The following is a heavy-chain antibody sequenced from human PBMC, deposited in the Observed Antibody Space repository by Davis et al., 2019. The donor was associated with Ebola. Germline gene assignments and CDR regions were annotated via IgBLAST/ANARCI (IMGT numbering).Heavy chain of an antibody. CDR2: ISNSGSSI. Sequence: GGSLRLSCAASGFIFSSYSINWVRQAPGKGLEWVSYISNSGSSIYYADSVKGRFTISRDNAKNSLYLQMSRLRHEDTAVYYCARGLWEEFDQWGQGTPVTVSS. D-gene: IGHD1-26*01. CDR1: GFIFSSYS. V-gene: IGHV3-48*02. CDR3: ARGLWEEFDQ. J-gene: IGHJ4*02.